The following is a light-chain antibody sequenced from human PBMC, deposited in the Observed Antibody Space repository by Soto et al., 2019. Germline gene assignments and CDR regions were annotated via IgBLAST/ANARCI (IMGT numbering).Light chain of an antibody. CDR1: QSIRDN. Sequence: EIVMTQSPATLSVSPGERAIVSCRASQSIRDNLAWYQQTPGRAPRLLIYGASTRATGVPARFSGSGSGTEFALTISSLQSEDFAVYYCQQYDYWPPYTFGQGTKVEIK. CDR2: GAS. J-gene: IGKJ2*01. V-gene: IGKV3-15*01. CDR3: QQYDYWPPYT.